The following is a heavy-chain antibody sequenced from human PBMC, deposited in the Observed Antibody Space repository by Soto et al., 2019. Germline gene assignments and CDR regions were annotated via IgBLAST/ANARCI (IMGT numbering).Heavy chain of an antibody. D-gene: IGHD2-15*01. CDR2: ISPGSRYP. J-gene: IGHJ5*02. CDR3: VRGGGGGLFDP. Sequence: VGSLRLSCACSVFTFGDSYMSCIRHSPGKWLEWLSYISPGSRYPAYADSVKGRFTISRDNAKRSLYLQMMSLTAEDTAIYYCVRGGGGGLFDPWGQGTTVTVSS. V-gene: IGHV3-11*06. CDR1: VFTFGDSY.